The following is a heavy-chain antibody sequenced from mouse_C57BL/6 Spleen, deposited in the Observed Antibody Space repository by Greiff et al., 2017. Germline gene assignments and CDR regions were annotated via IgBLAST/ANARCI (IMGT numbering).Heavy chain of an antibody. D-gene: IGHD2-3*01. J-gene: IGHJ2*01. V-gene: IGHV1-26*01. CDR2: INPNNGGT. CDR1: GYTFTDYY. CDR3: ARSLYDGYSFDY. Sequence: EVKLQQSGPELVKPGASVKISCKASGYTFTDYYMNWVKQSHGKSLEWIGDINPNNGGTSYNQKFKGKATLTVDKSSSTAYMELRSLTSEDSAVYYCARSLYDGYSFDYWGQGTTLTVSS.